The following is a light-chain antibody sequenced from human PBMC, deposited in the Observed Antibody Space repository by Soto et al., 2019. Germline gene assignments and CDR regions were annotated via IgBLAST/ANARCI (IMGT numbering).Light chain of an antibody. V-gene: IGKV1-27*01. Sequence: DIQMTQSPSSLSASVGDRVTITCRASQSVRTYLNWYQQKPGKAPNLLIYAASTLQSGVPSRFSGSGSGTDFTLAIASLQPEDVGTYYCQKYSTAPWTFGQGTKVEIK. J-gene: IGKJ1*01. CDR1: QSVRTY. CDR3: QKYSTAPWT. CDR2: AAS.